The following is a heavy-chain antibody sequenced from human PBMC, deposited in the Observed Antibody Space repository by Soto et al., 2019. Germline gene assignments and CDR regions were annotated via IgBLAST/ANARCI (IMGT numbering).Heavy chain of an antibody. CDR2: ISSSGSTI. CDR3: ARDWRGPMLSSYGMDV. J-gene: IGHJ6*02. D-gene: IGHD3-3*01. V-gene: IGHV3-48*03. Sequence: EVQLVESGGGLVQPGGSLRLSCAASGFTFSSYEMNWVRQAPGKGLEWVSYISSSGSTIYYADSVKGRFTISRDNANNSLHLQMNRLRAEDTAVYYFARDWRGPMLSSYGMDVWGQGTTVTVSS. CDR1: GFTFSSYE.